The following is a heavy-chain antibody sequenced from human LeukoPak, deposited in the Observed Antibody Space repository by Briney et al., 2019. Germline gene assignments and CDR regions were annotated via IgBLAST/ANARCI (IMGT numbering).Heavy chain of an antibody. J-gene: IGHJ4*02. D-gene: IGHD4-23*01. CDR1: GFTFSGSW. V-gene: IGHV3-74*01. Sequence: PGGSLRLSCAASGFTFSGSWMHWVRQAPGKGLVWVSRINSDGSITTYADSLKGRFTISRDSAKNSLYLQMNTLRAEDTAVYYCVRDLDLGGYSSFEYWGQGTLVTVSS. CDR2: INSDGSIT. CDR3: VRDLDLGGYSSFEY.